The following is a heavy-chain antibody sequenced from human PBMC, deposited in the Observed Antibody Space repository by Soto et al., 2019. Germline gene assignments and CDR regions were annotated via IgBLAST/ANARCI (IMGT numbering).Heavy chain of an antibody. Sequence: GGSLRLSCAASGFSFSSHSFNWVRQAPGQGLEWVAYISSRSSLILYADSVRGRFVISRDNALNTLYLQMNSPRAEDTALYYCAKLEHVSGGILDNWGQGTPVTVSS. J-gene: IGHJ4*02. V-gene: IGHV3-21*04. CDR3: AKLEHVSGGILDN. D-gene: IGHD3-10*01. CDR2: ISSRSSLI. CDR1: GFSFSSHS.